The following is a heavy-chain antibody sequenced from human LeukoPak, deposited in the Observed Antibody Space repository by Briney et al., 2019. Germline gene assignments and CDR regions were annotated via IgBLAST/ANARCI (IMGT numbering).Heavy chain of an antibody. D-gene: IGHD2-2*01. CDR1: GGTFSSYA. V-gene: IGHV1-2*06. Sequence: ASVKVSCKASGGTFSSYAISWVRQAPGQGLEWMGRNNPNSGGTNYAQKFQGRVTMTRDTSISTAYMELSRLRSDDTAVYYCAGICSSTSCDLDYWGQGTLVTVSS. CDR2: NNPNSGGT. J-gene: IGHJ4*02. CDR3: AGICSSTSCDLDY.